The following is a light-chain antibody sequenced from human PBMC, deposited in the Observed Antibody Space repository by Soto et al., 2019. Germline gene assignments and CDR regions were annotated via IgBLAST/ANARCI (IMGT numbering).Light chain of an antibody. CDR3: QQYGSSLIT. CDR2: GAS. CDR1: QTIRSTY. Sequence: DIVLTQSPGTLSLSPGERVTLSCRASQTIRSTYFAWYQQKPGQAPRLLIYGASSRATGIPVRFSGNGSATDFSLTISRLEPEESEVYYCQQYGSSLITFGRGTRLEIK. J-gene: IGKJ5*01. V-gene: IGKV3-20*01.